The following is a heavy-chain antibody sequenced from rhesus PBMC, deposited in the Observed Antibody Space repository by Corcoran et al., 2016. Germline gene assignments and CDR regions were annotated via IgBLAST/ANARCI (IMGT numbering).Heavy chain of an antibody. J-gene: IGHJ6*01. Sequence: EVQLVETGGGLVQPGGSLKLACAASGFTFSSYGMSWVRQAPGEGLEWVSAINSGGGTTYYADSVKGRFTISRDNSKNTLSLQMNSLRAEDTAVYYCAKDLYSSWSGLDSWGQGVVVTVSS. CDR3: AKDLYSSWSGLDS. CDR1: GFTFSSYG. CDR2: INSGGGTT. D-gene: IGHD6-13*01. V-gene: IGHV3S5*01.